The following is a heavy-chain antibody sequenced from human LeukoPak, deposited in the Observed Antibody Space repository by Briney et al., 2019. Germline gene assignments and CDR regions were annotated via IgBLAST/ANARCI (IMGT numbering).Heavy chain of an antibody. J-gene: IGHJ4*02. V-gene: IGHV3-21*05. CDR1: GFTFSSYS. CDR3: ARVQGYNYYFDY. Sequence: GGSLRLSCAASGFTFSSYSMNWVRQAPGKGLEWVSYISSSSSYIYYADSVKGRFTISRDNAKNSLYLQMNGLRAEDTAVYYCARVQGYNYYFDYWGQGTLVTVSS. CDR2: ISSSSSYI. D-gene: IGHD5-24*01.